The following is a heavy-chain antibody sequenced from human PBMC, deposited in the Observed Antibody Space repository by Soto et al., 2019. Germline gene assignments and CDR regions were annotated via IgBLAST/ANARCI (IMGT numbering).Heavy chain of an antibody. J-gene: IGHJ6*02. V-gene: IGHV4-59*08. D-gene: IGHD3-10*01. CDR3: ARQGSGAIHGLVDV. CDR2: LHYGGNS. CDR1: GGSISNYY. Sequence: QVQLQESGPGLVKPSETLSLTCTVSGGSISNYYCSWFRQPPGKGLEWFGVLHYGGNSDYNPSLGSRVTMSVDTSTNQFSLRLSSVPAADTALYYCARQGSGAIHGLVDVWGQGTTVIVSS.